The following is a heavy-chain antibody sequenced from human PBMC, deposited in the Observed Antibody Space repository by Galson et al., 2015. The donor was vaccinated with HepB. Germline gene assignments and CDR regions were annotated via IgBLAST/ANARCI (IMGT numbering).Heavy chain of an antibody. V-gene: IGHV3-23*01. CDR2: ISGTGDNT. CDR3: GSGPTRYTGWYRGLPKFFQH. Sequence: SLRLSCAASGFTFNTYAMSWVRQAPGKGLEWASAISGTGDNTYYADSVKGRFTISRDNARNTLHLQMNSLRAEDTAVYYCGSGPTRYTGWYRGLPKFFQHWGQRTLITVSS. CDR1: GFTFNTYA. D-gene: IGHD6-19*01. J-gene: IGHJ1*01.